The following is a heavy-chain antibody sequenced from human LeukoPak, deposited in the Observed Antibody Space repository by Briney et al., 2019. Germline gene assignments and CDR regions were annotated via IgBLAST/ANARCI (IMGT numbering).Heavy chain of an antibody. Sequence: GGSLRLSCAASRFTFSSYWMSWVRQAPGKGLEWVANIKQDGSEKYYVDSVKGRFTISRDNAKNSLYLQMNSLRAEDTAVYYCARDLYSWIQLCPLDYWGQGTLVTVPS. CDR1: RFTFSSYW. D-gene: IGHD5-18*01. J-gene: IGHJ4*02. V-gene: IGHV3-7*01. CDR3: ARDLYSWIQLCPLDY. CDR2: IKQDGSEK.